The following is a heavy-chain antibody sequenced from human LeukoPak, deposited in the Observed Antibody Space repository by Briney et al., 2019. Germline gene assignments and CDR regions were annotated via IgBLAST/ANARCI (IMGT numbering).Heavy chain of an antibody. D-gene: IGHD3-10*01. CDR2: MNSDSGGT. CDR3: ARGLLRELLGLDY. V-gene: IGHV1-2*02. CDR1: GYIFTGHY. Sequence: ASVKVSCKTSGYIFTGHYMHWVRQAPGQGPEWMGWMNSDSGGTNYAQNFQGRVTMTRDTSTTTAYMELSGLTSEDTAAYYCARGLLRELLGLDYWGQGTLVTVSS. J-gene: IGHJ4*02.